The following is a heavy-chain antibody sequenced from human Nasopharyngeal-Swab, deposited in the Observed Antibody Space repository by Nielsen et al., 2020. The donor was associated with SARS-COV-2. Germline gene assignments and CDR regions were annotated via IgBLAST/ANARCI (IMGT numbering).Heavy chain of an antibody. D-gene: IGHD3-10*01. CDR2: ISGSGDRT. Sequence: WIRQPPGKGLEWVSAISGSGDRTYYADSVKGRFTISRDNSNNTLFLQLNSLRAEDAALYYCAKGVTMVRGFVNYFYYYNMDVWGQGTTVRLL. V-gene: IGHV3-23*01. CDR3: AKGVTMVRGFVNYFYYYNMDV. J-gene: IGHJ6*02.